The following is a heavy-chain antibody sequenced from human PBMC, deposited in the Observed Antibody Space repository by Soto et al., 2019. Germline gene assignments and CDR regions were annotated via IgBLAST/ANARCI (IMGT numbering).Heavy chain of an antibody. Sequence: SETLSLTCTVSGGSISSSSYYWGWIRQPPGKGLEWIGSIYYSGSTYYNPSLKSRVTISVDTSKNQFSLKLSSVTAADTAVYYCARLKGEYCSGGSCYSGVWFDPWGQGTLVTVSS. CDR3: ARLKGEYCSGGSCYSGVWFDP. V-gene: IGHV4-39*01. CDR1: GGSISSSSYY. J-gene: IGHJ5*02. CDR2: IYYSGST. D-gene: IGHD2-15*01.